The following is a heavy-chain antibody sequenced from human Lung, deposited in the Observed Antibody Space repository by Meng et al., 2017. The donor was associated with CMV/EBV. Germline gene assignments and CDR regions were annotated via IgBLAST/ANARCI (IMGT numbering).Heavy chain of an antibody. D-gene: IGHD6-6*01. CDR1: GFTFSSYA. CDR2: ISYDGSNK. Sequence: GGSLRLSCAASGFTFSSYAMHWVRQAPGKGLEWVAVISYDGSNKYYADSVKGRFTISRDNSKNTLYLQMNSLRAEDTAVYYCARDSGSSSFYYYYGMEVWGQGTXVTVSS. CDR3: ARDSGSSSFYYYYGMEV. V-gene: IGHV3-30-3*01. J-gene: IGHJ6*02.